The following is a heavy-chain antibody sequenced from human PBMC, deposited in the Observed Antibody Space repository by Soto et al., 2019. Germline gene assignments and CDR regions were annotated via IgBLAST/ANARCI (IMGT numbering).Heavy chain of an antibody. CDR2: ISYDGSDK. J-gene: IGHJ4*02. V-gene: IGHV3-30-3*01. CDR1: GFTFSSYA. Sequence: GGSLRLSCAASGFTFSSYAMHWVRQAPGKGLEWVALISYDGSDKDYADSVKGRFTISRDNSRNTLFLQMNSLRAEDTAVYYCARDYYKYYHRSGYYRSPAYWGQGTLVTVSS. D-gene: IGHD3-22*01. CDR3: ARDYYKYYHRSGYYRSPAY.